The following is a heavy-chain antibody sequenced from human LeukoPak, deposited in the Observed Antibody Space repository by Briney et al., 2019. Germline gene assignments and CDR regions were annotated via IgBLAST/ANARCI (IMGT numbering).Heavy chain of an antibody. D-gene: IGHD6-6*01. CDR2: INHRGST. CDR1: GGSFSGYY. V-gene: IGHV4-34*01. CDR3: ARGGRVSSWDAFDI. J-gene: IGHJ3*02. Sequence: SETLSLTCAVYGGSFSGYYWSWIRQPPGKGLEWIGEINHRGSTNYNPSLKSRVTISVDTSKNQFSLKLSSVTAADTAVYYCARGGRVSSWDAFDIWGQGTMVTVSS.